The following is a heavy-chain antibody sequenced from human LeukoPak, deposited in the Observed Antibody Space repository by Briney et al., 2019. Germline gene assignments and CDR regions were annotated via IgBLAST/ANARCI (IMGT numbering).Heavy chain of an antibody. D-gene: IGHD1/OR15-1a*01. Sequence: PSETLSLTCTVSGGSISSSSYYWGWIRQPPGKGLEWIGSIYYSGSTYYNPSLKSRVTISVDTPKNQFSLKLSSVTAADTAVYYCARRRYNWNNDAFDIWGQGTMVTVSS. CDR1: GGSISSSSYY. CDR3: ARRRYNWNNDAFDI. CDR2: IYYSGST. V-gene: IGHV4-39*01. J-gene: IGHJ3*02.